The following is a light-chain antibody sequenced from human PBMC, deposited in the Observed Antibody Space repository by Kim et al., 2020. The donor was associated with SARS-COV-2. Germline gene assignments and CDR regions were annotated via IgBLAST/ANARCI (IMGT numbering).Light chain of an antibody. J-gene: IGKJ2*01. CDR2: GAS. CDR1: QTMSSNY. V-gene: IGKV3-20*01. Sequence: SPGEPATLSYKASQTMSSNYLAWDQQKPSQAPRLLIYGASSRATGIPDRFSGSGSGTDFTLTISRLEPEDFAVYYCQQCGSSPSYTFGQGTKLEI. CDR3: QQCGSSPSYT.